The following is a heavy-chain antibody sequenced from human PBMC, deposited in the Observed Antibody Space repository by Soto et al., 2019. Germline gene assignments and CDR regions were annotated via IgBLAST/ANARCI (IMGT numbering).Heavy chain of an antibody. D-gene: IGHD1-1*01. J-gene: IGHJ4*02. CDR2: ISYDGSNR. CDR3: ARDRVATTNLADY. CDR1: GFTFSSYA. Sequence: QVQLVESGGGVVQPGRSLRLSCAASGFTFSSYAMHWVRQAPGKGLEWVAVISYDGSNRYYADSVKARFTISRDNSKSTLYLQMNSLRPEDTAVYYCARDRVATTNLADYWGQGTQVTVSS. V-gene: IGHV3-30-3*01.